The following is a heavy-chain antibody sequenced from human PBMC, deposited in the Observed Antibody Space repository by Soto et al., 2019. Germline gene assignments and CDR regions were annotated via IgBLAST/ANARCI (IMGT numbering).Heavy chain of an antibody. V-gene: IGHV1-69*13. CDR1: GGTFSSYA. Sequence: SVKVSCKASGGTFSSYAISWVRQAPGQGLEWMGGIIPIFGTANYAQKFQGRVTITADESTSTAYMELSSLRSEDTAVYYCARYGYCISTSCPNIPYYYYYGMDVWGQ. CDR3: ARYGYCISTSCPNIPYYYYYGMDV. D-gene: IGHD2-2*01. J-gene: IGHJ6*02. CDR2: IIPIFGTA.